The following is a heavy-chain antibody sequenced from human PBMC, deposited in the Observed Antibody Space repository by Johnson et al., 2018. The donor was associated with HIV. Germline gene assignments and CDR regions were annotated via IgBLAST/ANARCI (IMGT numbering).Heavy chain of an antibody. V-gene: IGHV3-30-3*01. J-gene: IGHJ3*02. D-gene: IGHD3-22*01. CDR3: ARGRDYYDSSGGQDAFDI. Sequence: QVQLVESGGGVVQPGRSLRLSCAASGFTFSSYAMHWVRQAPGKGLEWVAVISYDGSNKYYADSVKGRFTISRDNSKNTLYLQMKSLRAEDSAVYYWARGRDYYDSSGGQDAFDIWGQGTMVTVSS. CDR1: GFTFSSYA. CDR2: ISYDGSNK.